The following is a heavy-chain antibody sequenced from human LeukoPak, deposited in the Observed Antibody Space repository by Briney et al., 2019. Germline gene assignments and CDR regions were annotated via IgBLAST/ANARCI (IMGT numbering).Heavy chain of an antibody. CDR2: LSGSAGGS. V-gene: IGHV3-23*01. J-gene: IGHJ4*02. D-gene: IGHD3-16*02. CDR3: AKRGVVVRVFLVGFHKEAYYFDS. CDR1: GITLSNYG. Sequence: GGSLRLSCGVSGITLSNYGMTWVRQAPGKGLEWVAGLSGSAGGSNYADSVKGRFTISRDNSRNTLFLQMDRLRAEDTAVYFCAKRGVVVRVFLVGFHKEAYYFDSWGQGALVTVSS.